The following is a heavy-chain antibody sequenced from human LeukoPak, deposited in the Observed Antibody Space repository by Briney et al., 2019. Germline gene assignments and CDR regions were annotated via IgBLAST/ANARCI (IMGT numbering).Heavy chain of an antibody. CDR2: IYYSGST. V-gene: IGHV4-59*01. CDR3: ARVDPDSSSTLEVFDY. D-gene: IGHD6-6*01. CDR1: GGSMKSYY. Sequence: SETLSLTCTVSGGSMKSYYWSWIRQSPGKGLEWIGYIYYSGSTNYNPSLKSRVTISVDTSKNQFSLKLSSVTAADTAVYYCARVDPDSSSTLEVFDYWGQGTLVTVSS. J-gene: IGHJ4*02.